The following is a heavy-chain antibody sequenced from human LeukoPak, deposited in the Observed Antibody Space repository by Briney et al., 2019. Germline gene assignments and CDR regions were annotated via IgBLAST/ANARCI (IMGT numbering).Heavy chain of an antibody. CDR2: ISSTSAYI. Sequence: GGSLRLSCAASGFALNSYTLSWVRQAPGKGLEWVSSISSTSAYIHYADSVKGRFTISRDSSKNTVSLQMNSLKAEDTAIYFCARVPPPFTMYYMDVWGKGTPVIVSS. CDR3: ARVPPPFTMYYMDV. CDR1: GFALNSYT. D-gene: IGHD5-24*01. J-gene: IGHJ6*03. V-gene: IGHV3-21*04.